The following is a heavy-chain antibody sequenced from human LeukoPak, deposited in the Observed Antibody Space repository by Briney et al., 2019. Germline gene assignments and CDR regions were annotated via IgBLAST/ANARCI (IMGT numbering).Heavy chain of an antibody. CDR2: VSSDETTK. J-gene: IGHJ4*02. Sequence: GGSLRLSCAASGFTFTNYAIHWVRQAPGKGLEWLAVVSSDETTKFYADSVKGRFTISRDNAKNSLYLQMNSLRAEDTAVYYCARVNDYGDYAGYWGQGTLVTVSS. CDR3: ARVNDYGDYAGY. CDR1: GFTFTNYA. V-gene: IGHV3-30-3*01. D-gene: IGHD4-17*01.